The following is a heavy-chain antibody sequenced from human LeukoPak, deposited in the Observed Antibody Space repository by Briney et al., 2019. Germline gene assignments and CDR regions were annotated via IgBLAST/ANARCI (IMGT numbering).Heavy chain of an antibody. D-gene: IGHD2-2*01. J-gene: IGHJ4*02. Sequence: GGSLRLSCTASGFTFRDYYMSWIRQAPAKGLEWLSYVSSSGRSIDYADSVKGRFTISRDNAKNSLYLQMKSLRAEDTAVYYCARRLCTSTNCYPSDYWGQGTLVTVSS. CDR3: ARRLCTSTNCYPSDY. CDR2: VSSSGRSI. CDR1: GFTFRDYY. V-gene: IGHV3-11*04.